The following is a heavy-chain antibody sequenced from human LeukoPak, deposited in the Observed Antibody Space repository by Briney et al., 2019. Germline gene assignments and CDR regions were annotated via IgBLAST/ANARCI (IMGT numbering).Heavy chain of an antibody. V-gene: IGHV3-21*01. CDR2: ISSSSSYI. CDR3: ARDRGSGSHHFDY. CDR1: GFTFSSYS. D-gene: IGHD3-10*01. J-gene: IGHJ4*02. Sequence: GGSLRLSCAASGFTFSSYSMNWVRQAPGKGLEWVSSISSSSSYIYYADSVKGRFTISRDNAKNSLYLQMNSLRAEDTAAYYCARDRGSGSHHFDYWGQGTLVTVSS.